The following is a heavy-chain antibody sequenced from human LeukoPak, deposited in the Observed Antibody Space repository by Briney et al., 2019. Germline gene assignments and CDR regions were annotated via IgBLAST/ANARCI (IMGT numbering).Heavy chain of an antibody. CDR3: ASGNSYVWDY. D-gene: IGHD1-26*01. J-gene: IGHJ4*02. CDR2: IYHTGNT. CDR1: GGSLSSSSYY. Sequence: SETLSLTCTVSGGSLSSSSYYWGWIRQPPGRGLEWIGNIYHTGNTNYNPSLKSRVTISVDTSKNQFSLKLSSVTAADTAVYFCASGNSYVWDYWGQGTLVTVSS. V-gene: IGHV4-39*07.